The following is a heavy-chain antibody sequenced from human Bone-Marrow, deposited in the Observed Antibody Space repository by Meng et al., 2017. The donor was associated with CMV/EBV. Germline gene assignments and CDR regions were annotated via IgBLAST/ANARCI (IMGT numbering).Heavy chain of an antibody. V-gene: IGHV3-33*06. CDR2: IWYDGSNK. D-gene: IGHD3-22*01. Sequence: GESLKISCAASGFTFSSYSMNWVRQAPGKGLEWVAVIWYDGSNKYYADSVKGRFTISRDNSKNTLYLQMNSLRAEDTAVYYCAKEGYYYDSSGNWFDPWGQGTLVTVSS. J-gene: IGHJ5*02. CDR3: AKEGYYYDSSGNWFDP. CDR1: GFTFSSYS.